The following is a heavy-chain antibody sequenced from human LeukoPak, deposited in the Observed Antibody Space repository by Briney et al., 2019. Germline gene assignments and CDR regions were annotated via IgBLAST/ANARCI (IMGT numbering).Heavy chain of an antibody. Sequence: PGGSLRLSCAGSGFAFCTYAMSWVRQAPGMGLEGVSSISADGQVTYYADSVEGRFTVSRDNSKSTLYLQLNSLRAEDTATYYCARDPYNTILYRLAHWGQGTLVTVPS. CDR3: ARDPYNTILYRLAH. J-gene: IGHJ4*02. D-gene: IGHD3-10*01. CDR1: GFAFCTYA. CDR2: ISADGQVT. V-gene: IGHV3-23*01.